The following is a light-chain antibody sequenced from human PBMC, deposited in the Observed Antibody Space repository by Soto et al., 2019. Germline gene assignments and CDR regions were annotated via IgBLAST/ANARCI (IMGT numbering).Light chain of an antibody. CDR2: DVT. J-gene: IGLJ3*02. V-gene: IGLV2-14*03. CDR1: SSDVGRFNY. CDR3: SSYTGSSTFGV. Sequence: QSALTQPASVSGSPGQSITISCTGTSSDVGRFNYVSWYQHHPGNEAPKLMIYDVTNRPSGVSDRFSGSKSGNTAFLTISGLQSDDEADYYCSSYTGSSTFGVFGGGTKLTVL.